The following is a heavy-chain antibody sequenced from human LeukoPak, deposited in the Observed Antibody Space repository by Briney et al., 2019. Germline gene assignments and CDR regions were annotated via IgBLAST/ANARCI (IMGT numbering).Heavy chain of an antibody. CDR2: ISGSGGST. CDR3: AKGSWGSSTSCFGLEY. D-gene: IGHD2-2*01. CDR1: GFTLSTYA. J-gene: IGHJ4*02. Sequence: PGGSLRLSCAASGFTLSTYAMNWVRQAPGKGLEWVSGISGSGGSTYYADSVKGRFTISRDNSKNTLYLQMNSLRAEDTAVYYCAKGSWGSSTSCFGLEYWGQGTLVTVSS. V-gene: IGHV3-23*01.